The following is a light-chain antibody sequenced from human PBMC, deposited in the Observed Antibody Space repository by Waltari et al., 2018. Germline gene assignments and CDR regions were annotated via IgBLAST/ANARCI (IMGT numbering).Light chain of an antibody. V-gene: IGKV3-20*01. CDR3: QQSYSVPRGGFA. Sequence: EIVLTQSPGTLSLSPGERATLSCRASQSVSSSYLAWYQQKPGQAPRLLIYGASSRATGIPDRFSGSGSGTDFTLTIDSLQPEDFATYYCQQSYSVPRGGFAFGPGTKVDIK. J-gene: IGKJ3*01. CDR1: QSVSSSY. CDR2: GAS.